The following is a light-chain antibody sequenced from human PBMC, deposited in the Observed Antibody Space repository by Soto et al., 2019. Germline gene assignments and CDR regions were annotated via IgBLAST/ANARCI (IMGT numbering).Light chain of an antibody. J-gene: IGKJ3*01. CDR1: QSVNSNY. V-gene: IGKV3-20*01. CDR2: GAS. CDR3: QQYSSSPPEFT. Sequence: TLSCRASQSVNSNYLAWYQQRPGQAPRLLIFGASYRATGIPDRFSGSGSGTDFTLTISRLEPEDFAVYYCQQYSSSPPEFTFGPGTKVDIK.